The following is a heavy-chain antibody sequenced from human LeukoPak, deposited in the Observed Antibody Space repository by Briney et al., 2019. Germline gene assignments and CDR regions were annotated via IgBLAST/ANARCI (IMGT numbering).Heavy chain of an antibody. Sequence: SETLSLTCAVSGGSISSSNWWSWVRQPPGKGLEWIEEIYHSGSTNYNPSLKSRVTISVDKSKNQFSLKLSSVTAADTAVYYCARAPGGYSGYGHLDYWGQGTLVTVSS. CDR3: ARAPGGYSGYGHLDY. D-gene: IGHD5-12*01. J-gene: IGHJ4*02. V-gene: IGHV4-4*02. CDR2: IYHSGST. CDR1: GGSISSSNW.